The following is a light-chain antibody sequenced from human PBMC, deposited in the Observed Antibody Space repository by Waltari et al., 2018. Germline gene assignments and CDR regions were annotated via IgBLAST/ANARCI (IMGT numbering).Light chain of an antibody. J-gene: IGLJ3*02. V-gene: IGLV2-11*01. CDR1: SNDVGAHNY. Sequence: QSALTQPRSVSGSPGQSVTISCTGTSNDVGAHNYVSWHRQHPGKAPKLMIYDVSKRPSGVPDRFSASKSGNTASLTISGLQAEDEADYYCCSYTGTYTHWVFGGGTKLTVL. CDR2: DVS. CDR3: CSYTGTYTHWV.